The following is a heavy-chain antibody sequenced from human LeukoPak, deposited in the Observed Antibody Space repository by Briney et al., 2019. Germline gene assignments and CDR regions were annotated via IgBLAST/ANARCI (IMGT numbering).Heavy chain of an antibody. CDR3: ASGGLVSRYLDH. D-gene: IGHD3-9*01. V-gene: IGHV4-39*07. J-gene: IGHJ4*02. CDR2: IYYSGST. CDR1: GGSISSSSYY. Sequence: SETLSLTCTVSGGSISSSSYYWGWIRQPPGKGLEWIGNIYYSGSTFYTPSLKSRVTISVDTSKNQFSLTLSSVTAADTAVYYCASGGLVSRYLDHWGQGTLVTVSS.